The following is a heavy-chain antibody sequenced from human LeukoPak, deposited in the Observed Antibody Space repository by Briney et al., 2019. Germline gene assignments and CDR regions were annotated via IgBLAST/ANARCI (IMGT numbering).Heavy chain of an antibody. J-gene: IGHJ4*02. Sequence: ASVKVFCKASGYTFTSYYMHWVRQAPGQGLEWMGIINPSGGSTSYAQKFQGRVTMTRDMSTSTVYMELSSLRSEDTAVYYCAGAVAGKGVYWGQGTLVTVSS. D-gene: IGHD6-19*01. CDR3: AGAVAGKGVY. V-gene: IGHV1-46*01. CDR1: GYTFTSYY. CDR2: INPSGGST.